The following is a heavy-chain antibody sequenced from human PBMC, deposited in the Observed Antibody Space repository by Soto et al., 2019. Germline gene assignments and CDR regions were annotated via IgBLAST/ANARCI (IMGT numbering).Heavy chain of an antibody. D-gene: IGHD3-10*01. Sequence: GGSLRLSCAASGFTFSDYYMSWIRQAPGKGLEWFSYISSSGSTIYYADSVKGRFTISRDNAKNPLYLQMNSLRAEDTALYYCAKERAHYGSGSYYNPWFDPWGQGTLVTVSS. CDR2: ISSSGSTI. J-gene: IGHJ5*02. V-gene: IGHV3-11*01. CDR1: GFTFSDYY. CDR3: AKERAHYGSGSYYNPWFDP.